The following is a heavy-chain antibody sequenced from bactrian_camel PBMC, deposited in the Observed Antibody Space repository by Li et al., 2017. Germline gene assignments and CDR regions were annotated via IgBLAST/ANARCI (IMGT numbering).Heavy chain of an antibody. CDR3: AADLSGTQCQYYGSSWYHRVNF. CDR1: RFTYSSNC. V-gene: IGHV3S57*01. D-gene: IGHD6*01. CDR2: IGSDARI. Sequence: VQAGGSLRLSCQASRFTYSSNCMAWFRQAPGKEREGVAAIGSDARIRYADSVKGRFTISQDNAKNTLYLRMNSLEPEDTAMYYCAADLSGTQCQYYGSSWYHRVNFWGQGTQVTVS. J-gene: IGHJ4*01.